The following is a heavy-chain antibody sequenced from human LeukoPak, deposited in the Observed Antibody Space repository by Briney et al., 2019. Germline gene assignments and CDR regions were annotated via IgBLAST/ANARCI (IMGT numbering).Heavy chain of an antibody. CDR1: GYTFTGYY. CDR2: INPNSGGT. CDR3: ARDLKDYYMDV. Sequence: GASVKVSCKASGYTFTGYYMHLVRQAPGQGLEWMGWINPNSGGTNDAQKFQGRVTMTRDTSISTAYMELSGLRSDDTAVYYCARDLKDYYMDVWGKGTTVTVSS. V-gene: IGHV1-2*02. J-gene: IGHJ6*03.